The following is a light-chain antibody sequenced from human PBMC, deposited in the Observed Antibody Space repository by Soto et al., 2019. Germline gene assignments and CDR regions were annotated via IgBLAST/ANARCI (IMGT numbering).Light chain of an antibody. CDR3: QQYNDFPHT. V-gene: IGKV1-5*01. J-gene: IGKJ2*01. Sequence: DIQMTQSPSTLSASVGARVTVTCRASQSICSWLAWFQQKPGKAPKLLIYDASSLQSGVPSRFSGSGSGTEFTLSISGLQPDDFATYYCQQYNDFPHTFGQGTNLEIK. CDR1: QSICSW. CDR2: DAS.